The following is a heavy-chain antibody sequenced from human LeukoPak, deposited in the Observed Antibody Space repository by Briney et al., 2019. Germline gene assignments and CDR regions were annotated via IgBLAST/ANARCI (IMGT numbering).Heavy chain of an antibody. Sequence: PGGSLRLPCAASGFTFGDYPMNWVRQAPGKGLEWVSSISSGSTYTYYADSVKGRFTISRDNAKNSLYLQMNSLRVEDTALYYCARRAPSHDFDDWGQGTLVTVSS. CDR2: ISSGSTYT. CDR1: GFTFGDYP. CDR3: ARRAPSHDFDD. J-gene: IGHJ4*02. V-gene: IGHV3-21*01.